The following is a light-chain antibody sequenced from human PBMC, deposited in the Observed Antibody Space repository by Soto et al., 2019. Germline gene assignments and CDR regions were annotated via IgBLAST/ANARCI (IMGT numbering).Light chain of an antibody. CDR1: SSDVGSYNL. Sequence: QSVLTQPASVSGSPGQSITISCTGTSSDVGSYNLVSWYQHQQHPGKAPKLMIYEGSKRPSGVSNRFSGSKSGNTASLTIAGLQAEDEADYYCCSYAGSSTSLYVFGTGTKLTVL. J-gene: IGLJ1*01. CDR3: CSYAGSSTSLYV. CDR2: EGS. V-gene: IGLV2-23*01.